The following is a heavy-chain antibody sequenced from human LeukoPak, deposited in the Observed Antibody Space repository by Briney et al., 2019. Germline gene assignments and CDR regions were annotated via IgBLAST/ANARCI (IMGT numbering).Heavy chain of an antibody. V-gene: IGHV3-23*01. CDR1: GFSFMNAW. Sequence: GGSLRLSCAASGFSFMNAWMIWVRQAPGKGLEWVSAISGSGGSTYYADSVKGRFTISRDNSKNTLYLQMNSLRAEDTAVYYCSSGWFGYWGQGTLVTVSS. D-gene: IGHD6-19*01. CDR3: SSGWFGY. CDR2: ISGSGGST. J-gene: IGHJ5*01.